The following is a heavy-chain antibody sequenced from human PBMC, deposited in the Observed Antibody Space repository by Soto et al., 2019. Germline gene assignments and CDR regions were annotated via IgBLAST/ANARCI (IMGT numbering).Heavy chain of an antibody. J-gene: IGHJ4*02. CDR3: ASRRDSSGWANDY. D-gene: IGHD6-19*01. CDR2: INHSGST. CDR1: GGSFSGYY. Sequence: QVQLQQWGAGLLKPSETLSLTCAVYGGSFSGYYWSWIRQPPGKGLEWIGEINHSGSTNYNPSLKSRVTMSVDTSKNQFSLKLSSVSAADTAVYYCASRRDSSGWANDYWGQGTLVTVSS. V-gene: IGHV4-34*01.